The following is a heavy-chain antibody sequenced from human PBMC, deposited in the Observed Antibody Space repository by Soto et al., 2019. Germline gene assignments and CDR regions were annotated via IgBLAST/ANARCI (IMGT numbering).Heavy chain of an antibody. CDR1: GFSLSTSGVG. V-gene: IGHV2-5*02. Sequence: QITLKESGPTLVKPTQTLTLTCTFSGFSLSTSGVGVGWIRQPPGKALEWLALIYWDDDKRYSPSLKSRLTITKDXXKXQXXLTMTNMDPVDTATYYCAHAYYYDSSGYYKPSFDYWGQGTLVTVSS. CDR2: IYWDDDK. D-gene: IGHD3-22*01. J-gene: IGHJ4*02. CDR3: AHAYYYDSSGYYKPSFDY.